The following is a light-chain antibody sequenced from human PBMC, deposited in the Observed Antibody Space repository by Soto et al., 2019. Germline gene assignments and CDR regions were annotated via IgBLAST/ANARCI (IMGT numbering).Light chain of an antibody. Sequence: EIVMTQSPATLSVSPGERATLSCRTSQSVSRHLAWYQQRPGQAPRLLIYDASTRATGIPARFSGSGSGIEFTLILIGLQTEDFAVYWCQHYNVWCFLTFGGATKVEI. CDR2: DAS. J-gene: IGKJ4*01. CDR1: QSVSRH. V-gene: IGKV3-15*01. CDR3: QHYNVWCFLT.